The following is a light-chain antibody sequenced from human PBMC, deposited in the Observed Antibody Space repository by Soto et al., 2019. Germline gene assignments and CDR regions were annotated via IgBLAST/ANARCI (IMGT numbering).Light chain of an antibody. CDR3: QLYGSSSSWT. Sequence: EIVLTQSPGTLSLSPGERSTLSCTASQSVSRTYLAWYQQKPGQAPXLXXYGASSRATGIPDRFSGSGSGTDFTLTINRLEPDDFAVYYCQLYGSSSSWTFGQGTKVDIK. CDR2: GAS. V-gene: IGKV3-20*01. CDR1: QSVSRTY. J-gene: IGKJ1*01.